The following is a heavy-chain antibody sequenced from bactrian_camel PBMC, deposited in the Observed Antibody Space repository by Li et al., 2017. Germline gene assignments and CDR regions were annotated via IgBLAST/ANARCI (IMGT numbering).Heavy chain of an antibody. D-gene: IGHD2*01. CDR1: GFTFDDYA. CDR3: AAGQGSLPY. Sequence: EVQLVESGGGLVQPGGSLRLSCAASGFTFDDYAMDWIRQAPGKGLEWVSSIYGDGSNTYYADSVKGRFTISRDNAKNTVYPQVNSLKTEDTAMYYCAAGQGSLPYWGQGTQVTVS. J-gene: IGHJ4*01. V-gene: IGHV3-1*01. CDR2: IYGDGSNT.